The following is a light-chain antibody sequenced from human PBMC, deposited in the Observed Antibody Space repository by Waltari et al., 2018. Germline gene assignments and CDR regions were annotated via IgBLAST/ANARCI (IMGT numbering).Light chain of an antibody. V-gene: IGKV1-8*01. CDR2: AAS. CDR3: QHDYSYPYT. J-gene: IGKJ2*01. CDR1: QGISSY. Sequence: AIRMTQSPSSFSASTGDRVSITCRASQGISSYLAWYQQKPGKAPKLLIYAASTLQSGVPSRFSGSGSGTDFTLTISCLQSEDFATYYCQHDYSYPYTFGQGTKLEIK.